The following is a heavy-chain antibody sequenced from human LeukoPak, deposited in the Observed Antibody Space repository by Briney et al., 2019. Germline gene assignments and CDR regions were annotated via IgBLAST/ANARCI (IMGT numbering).Heavy chain of an antibody. J-gene: IGHJ4*02. CDR1: GGSISSGSYY. V-gene: IGHV4-61*02. Sequence: SQTLSLTCTVSGGSISSGSYYWSWLRQPAGKGLEWIGRIYTSGSTNYNPSLKSRVTISVDRSKNQFSLKLSSVTAADTAVYYCAREPDYLESDYWGQGTLVTVSS. CDR3: AREPDYLESDY. D-gene: IGHD4-11*01. CDR2: IYTSGST.